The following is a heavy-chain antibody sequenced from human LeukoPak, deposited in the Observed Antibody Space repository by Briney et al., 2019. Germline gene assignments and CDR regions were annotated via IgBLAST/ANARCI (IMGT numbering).Heavy chain of an antibody. J-gene: IGHJ3*02. CDR2: ISGSGGST. CDR1: GFTFSSYA. V-gene: IGHV3-23*01. Sequence: PGGSLRLSCAASGFTFSSYAMSWVRQAPGKGLEWVSAISGSGGSTYYADSVKGRFTISRDNSKNTLYLQMNSLRAEDTAVYYCAKELVLLWFGDSYDAFDIWGQGTLVTVSS. CDR3: AKELVLLWFGDSYDAFDI. D-gene: IGHD3-10*01.